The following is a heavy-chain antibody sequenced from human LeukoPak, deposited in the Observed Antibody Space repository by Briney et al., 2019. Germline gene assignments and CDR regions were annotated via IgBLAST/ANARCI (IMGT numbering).Heavy chain of an antibody. V-gene: IGHV3-23*01. CDR1: GFTFSTYA. CDR2: INSGGGGT. Sequence: GGSLRLSCAASGFTFSTYAMSWVRQAPGKGLEWVSAINSGGGGTHYADSVKGRFTISRDNSKNTLHLQMNSLKAEDTAVYYCAREKSDSSGYANWFDPWGQGTLVTVSS. D-gene: IGHD3-22*01. CDR3: AREKSDSSGYANWFDP. J-gene: IGHJ5*02.